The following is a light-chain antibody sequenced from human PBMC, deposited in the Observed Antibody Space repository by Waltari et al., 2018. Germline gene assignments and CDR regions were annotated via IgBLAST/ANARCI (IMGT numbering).Light chain of an antibody. Sequence: SYVLTQPPSVSVAPGQTARITCGGNNIGSKSVHWYQQKPGQAPVLVVYDDSDRPSGFPGRVSGSNSGNTATLTISRVEAGDEADYYCQVWDSSSDPFYVFGTGTKVTVL. CDR3: QVWDSSSDPFYV. J-gene: IGLJ1*01. V-gene: IGLV3-21*02. CDR1: NIGSKS. CDR2: DDS.